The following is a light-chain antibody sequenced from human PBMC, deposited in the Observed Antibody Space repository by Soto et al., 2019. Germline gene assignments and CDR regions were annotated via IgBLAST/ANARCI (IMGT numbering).Light chain of an antibody. V-gene: IGKV1-9*01. J-gene: IGKJ2*01. CDR1: QGVSTS. Sequence: IELTQSPSFLSASVGDRVTITCRASQGVSTSLAWYKQKLRKAPKLLIYAASTLQSGVPSRFSGSGSGTEFTLTIRSLEPEDFATYYCQQLNSYPYTFGQGTKREIK. CDR3: QQLNSYPYT. CDR2: AAS.